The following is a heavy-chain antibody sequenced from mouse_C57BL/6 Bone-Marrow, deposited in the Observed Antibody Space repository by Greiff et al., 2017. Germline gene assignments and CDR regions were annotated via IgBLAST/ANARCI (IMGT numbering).Heavy chain of an antibody. J-gene: IGHJ2*01. V-gene: IGHV1-76*01. D-gene: IGHD1-1*01. Sequence: QVQLQQSGAELVRPGASVKLSCKASGYTFTDYYINWVKQRPGQGLEWIARIYPGSGNTYYNEKFKGKATLTAEKSSSTAYMQLSSLTSEDSAVYFCASDGYYGHFDYWGQGTTLTVSS. CDR1: GYTFTDYY. CDR2: IYPGSGNT. CDR3: ASDGYYGHFDY.